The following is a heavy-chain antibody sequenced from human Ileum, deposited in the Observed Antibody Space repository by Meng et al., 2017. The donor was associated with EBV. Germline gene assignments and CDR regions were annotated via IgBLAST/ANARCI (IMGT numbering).Heavy chain of an antibody. CDR2: IYDGINT. J-gene: IGHJ4*02. D-gene: IGHD3-10*01. Sequence: VQLVESGGGLTQPGVSLRLSCVVSGFTISDNYMTWVRQSPGKGLEWVSIIYDGINTYYADSVKGRFTISRDKSKNTLYLQMNSLRAEDTAVYYCAVRYTSGSYLRFDYWGQGTLVTVSS. CDR3: AVRYTSGSYLRFDY. CDR1: GFTISDNY. V-gene: IGHV3-53*01.